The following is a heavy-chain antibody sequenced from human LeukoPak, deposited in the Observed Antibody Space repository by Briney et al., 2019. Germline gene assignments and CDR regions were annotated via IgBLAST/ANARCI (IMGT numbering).Heavy chain of an antibody. CDR3: ARAPDLDYYDSDDLIADAFDI. V-gene: IGHV1-2*02. D-gene: IGHD3-22*01. Sequence: ASVKVSCKASGYTFAGYYIHWVRQAPGQGLEWMGWINPNSGGTYYAQKFQGRVTMTRDTSITTAYMELNRLRSDDTAVYYCARAPDLDYYDSDDLIADAFDIWGQGTMVTVSS. J-gene: IGHJ3*02. CDR1: GYTFAGYY. CDR2: INPNSGGT.